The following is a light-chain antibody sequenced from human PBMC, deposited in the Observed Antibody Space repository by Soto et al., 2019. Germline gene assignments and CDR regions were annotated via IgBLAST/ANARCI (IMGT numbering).Light chain of an antibody. V-gene: IGLV2-14*01. CDR3: SSYTSSSTPYV. CDR2: DVT. CDR1: SSDVGGYNY. Sequence: QSVLTQPASVSVSPGQSITISCTGTSSDVGGYNYVAWYQQHPVKAPKLMTYDVTNRPSGVSDRFSGSKSGNTASLTISGLQAEDEADYYCSSYTSSSTPYVFGTGTKVTVL. J-gene: IGLJ1*01.